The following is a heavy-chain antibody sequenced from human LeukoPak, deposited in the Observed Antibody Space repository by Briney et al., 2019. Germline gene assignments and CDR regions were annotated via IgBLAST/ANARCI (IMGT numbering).Heavy chain of an antibody. CDR1: GFTFSSYA. D-gene: IGHD3-3*01. Sequence: GGSLRLSCAASGFTFSSYAMHWVRQAPGKGLEWVAVISYDGSNKYYADSVKGRFTISRDNSKNTLYLQMNSLRAEDTAVYYCAKDSGYDFWSGYYTGKYYFDYWGQGTLVTVSS. V-gene: IGHV3-30*04. CDR3: AKDSGYDFWSGYYTGKYYFDY. CDR2: ISYDGSNK. J-gene: IGHJ4*02.